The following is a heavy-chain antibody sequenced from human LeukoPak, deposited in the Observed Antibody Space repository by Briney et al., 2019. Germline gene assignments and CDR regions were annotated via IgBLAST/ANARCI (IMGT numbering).Heavy chain of an antibody. CDR1: GYSLISYG. Sequence: ASVKVSRKASGYSLISYGISWVRQAPGQGLEWMGWISGYNGNINYAQKFQGRVTMTTDTSTSTAYMELRSLRSDDTAVYYCARFDSSGWSLFDYWGQGTLVTVSS. CDR3: ARFDSSGWSLFDY. J-gene: IGHJ4*02. CDR2: ISGYNGNI. D-gene: IGHD6-19*01. V-gene: IGHV1-18*01.